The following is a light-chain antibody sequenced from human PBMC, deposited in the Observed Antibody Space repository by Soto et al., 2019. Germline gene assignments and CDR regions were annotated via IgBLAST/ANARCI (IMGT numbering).Light chain of an antibody. J-gene: IGKJ4*01. CDR2: AAS. V-gene: IGKV1-12*01. Sequence: DIQVTQSPSSVAASAEDRVTITCRASQGINIWLAWYQQKPGKAPKLLIYAASSLQRGVPSRFSGSGSGTDFTLTINSLQPEDFATYYCQHTSTFPLTFGGGTKVEIK. CDR3: QHTSTFPLT. CDR1: QGINIW.